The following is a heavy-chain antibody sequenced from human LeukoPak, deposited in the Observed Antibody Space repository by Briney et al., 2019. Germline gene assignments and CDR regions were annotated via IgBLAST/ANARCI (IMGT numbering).Heavy chain of an antibody. CDR2: KKCDGST. D-gene: IGHD3-10*01. V-gene: IGHV3-74*01. CDR1: GVTFSSHW. J-gene: IGHJ5*02. CDR3: ARAITYFYGSVTYDWFDP. Sequence: PGGSLTLSCAVSGVTFSSHWMQWVRRTPGEGGVWVTGKKCDGSTIYADSVKGRFTTSRDNARNTLYLQMNSLRGEDTAMYYCARAITYFYGSVTYDWFDPWGQGTLVTVSS.